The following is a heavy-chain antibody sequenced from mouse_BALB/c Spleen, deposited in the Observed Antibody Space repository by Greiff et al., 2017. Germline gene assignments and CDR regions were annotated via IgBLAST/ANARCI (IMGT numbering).Heavy chain of an antibody. J-gene: IGHJ3*01. V-gene: IGHV5-4*02. CDR3: AREGPVTWFAY. CDR2: ISDGGSYT. D-gene: IGHD2-12*01. Sequence: DVQLVESGGGLVKPGGSLKLSCAASGFTFSDYYMYWVRQTPEKRLEWVATISDGGSYTYYPDSVKGRFTISRDNAKNNLYLQMSSLKSEDTAMYYCAREGPVTWFAYWGQGTLVTVSA. CDR1: GFTFSDYY.